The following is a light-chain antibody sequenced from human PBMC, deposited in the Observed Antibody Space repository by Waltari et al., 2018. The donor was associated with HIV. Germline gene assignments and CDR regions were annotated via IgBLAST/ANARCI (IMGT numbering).Light chain of an antibody. CDR1: SSNIGSNT. V-gene: IGLV1-44*01. J-gene: IGLJ3*02. CDR2: SNN. CDR3: AAWDDSLNGPV. Sequence: QSVLTQPPSASGTPGQRVTISCSGSSSNIGSNTVNWYQQLPGTAPKLLIYSNNQRPSGVPDRFSVSKTVASASLAISGLQSEDEADEYCAAWDDSLNGPVFGGGTKLTVL.